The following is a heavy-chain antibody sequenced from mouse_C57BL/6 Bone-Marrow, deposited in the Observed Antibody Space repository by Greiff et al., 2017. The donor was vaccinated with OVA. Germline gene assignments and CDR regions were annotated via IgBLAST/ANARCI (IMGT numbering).Heavy chain of an antibody. CDR2: IWGVGST. V-gene: IGHV2-6*01. J-gene: IGHJ4*01. CDR1: GFSLTSYG. CDR3: ASPYYYGSKGGYAMDY. Sequence: VKLMESGPGLVAPSQSLSITCTVSGFSLTSYGVDWVRQSPGKGLEWLGVIWGVGSTNYNSALKSRLSISKDNSKSQVFLKMNSLQTDDTAMYYCASPYYYGSKGGYAMDYWGQGTSVTVSS. D-gene: IGHD1-1*01.